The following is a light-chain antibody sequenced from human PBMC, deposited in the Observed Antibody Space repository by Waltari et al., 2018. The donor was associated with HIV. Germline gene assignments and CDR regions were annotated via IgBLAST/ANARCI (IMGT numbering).Light chain of an antibody. J-gene: IGLJ2*01. CDR1: SSDVGGYKY. CDR2: DVT. Sequence: QSALTQPASVSGSPGQSITISCVGTSSDVGGYKYVSWYQHHPGKPPKLLIYDVTNRPSGVSDRFSGSKSGNTASLTISGLQAGDEATYYCSSYTRRGTLLFGGGTTLTVL. CDR3: SSYTRRGTLL. V-gene: IGLV2-14*03.